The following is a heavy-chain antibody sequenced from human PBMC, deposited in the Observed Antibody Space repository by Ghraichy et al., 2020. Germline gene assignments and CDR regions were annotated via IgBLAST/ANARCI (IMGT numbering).Heavy chain of an antibody. CDR1: GGSFSGYY. J-gene: IGHJ6*03. D-gene: IGHD2-2*01. CDR3: SRGGLPARPLGDYYYYYYMDV. CDR2: INHSGST. V-gene: IGHV4-34*01. Sequence: SETLSLTCAVYGGSFSGYYWSWIRQPPGKGLEWIGEINHSGSTNYNPSLKSRVTISVDTSKNQFSLKLSSVTAADTAVYYWSRGGLPARPLGDYYYYYYMDVWGKGTTVTVSS.